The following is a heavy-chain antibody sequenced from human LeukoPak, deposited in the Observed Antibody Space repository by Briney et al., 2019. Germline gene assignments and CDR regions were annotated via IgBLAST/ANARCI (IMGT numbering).Heavy chain of an antibody. CDR2: ISAYNGNT. CDR3: ARDQEMATIFDY. CDR1: GYTFTSYG. V-gene: IGHV1-18*01. J-gene: IGHJ4*02. D-gene: IGHD5-24*01. Sequence: ASVKVSCKASGYTFTSYGISWVRQAPGQGLEWMGWISAYNGNTNYAQKLRGRVTMTTDTSTSTAYMELRSLRSDDTAVYYCARDQEMATIFDYWGQGTLVTVSS.